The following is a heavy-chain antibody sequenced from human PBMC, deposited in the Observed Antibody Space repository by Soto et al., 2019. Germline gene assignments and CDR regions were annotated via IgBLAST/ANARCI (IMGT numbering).Heavy chain of an antibody. J-gene: IGHJ6*02. Sequence: SETLSLTCTVSGGSISSSSYYWGWIRLPPGKGLEWIGSIYYSGSTYYNPSLKSRVTISVDTSKNQFSLKLSSVTAADTAVYYCARRGVGATPYYYYGMDVWGQGTAVTVSS. CDR1: GGSISSSSYY. V-gene: IGHV4-39*01. CDR3: ARRGVGATPYYYYGMDV. CDR2: IYYSGST. D-gene: IGHD1-26*01.